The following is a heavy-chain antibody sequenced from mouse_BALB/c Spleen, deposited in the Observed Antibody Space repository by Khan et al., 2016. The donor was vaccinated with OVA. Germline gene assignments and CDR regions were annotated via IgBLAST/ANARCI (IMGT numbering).Heavy chain of an antibody. CDR2: LWGDGST. D-gene: IGHD2-10*01. Sequence: QVRLQQSGPGLVAPSQSLSITCTVSGFSLTGYGVNWVRQPPGKGLEWLGMLWGDGSTDYNSALKSRLNLSKDNSKSQVFLKMNSLQTDDTARYYCARAYYGNYREAMDYWGHGTSVTVSS. CDR3: ARAYYGNYREAMDY. J-gene: IGHJ4*01. CDR1: GFSLTGYG. V-gene: IGHV2-6-7*01.